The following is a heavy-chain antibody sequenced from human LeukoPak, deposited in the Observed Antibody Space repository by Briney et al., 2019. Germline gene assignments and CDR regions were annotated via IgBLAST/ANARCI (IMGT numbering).Heavy chain of an antibody. D-gene: IGHD2/OR15-2a*01. CDR3: ARPIDTGAFDI. CDR1: HGSISTYY. CDR2: IYYSGST. Sequence: SETLSLTCTVSHGSISTYYWAWIRQPPGKGLEWIGHIYYSGSTDYNPSLKSRVAISVDTSKNQFSLKLSSVTAADTAVYYCARPIDTGAFDIWGQGTMVTVSS. V-gene: IGHV4-59*08. J-gene: IGHJ3*02.